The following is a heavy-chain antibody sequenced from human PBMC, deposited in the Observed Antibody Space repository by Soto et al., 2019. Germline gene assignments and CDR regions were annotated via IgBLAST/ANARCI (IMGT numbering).Heavy chain of an antibody. Sequence: PSETLSLTCTVSGGSISSGGYYWSWIRQQPGKGLEWIGYIYYSGSTYYNQSLKSRVTISVDTSRNQFSPKLSSVTAADTAVYFCARDYGGNSAYYYYGMDVWGQGTTVTVSS. J-gene: IGHJ6*02. CDR1: GGSISSGGYY. CDR3: ARDYGGNSAYYYYGMDV. CDR2: IYYSGST. V-gene: IGHV4-31*03. D-gene: IGHD4-17*01.